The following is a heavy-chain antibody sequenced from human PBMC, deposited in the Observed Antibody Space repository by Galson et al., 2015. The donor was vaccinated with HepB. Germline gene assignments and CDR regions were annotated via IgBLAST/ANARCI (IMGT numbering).Heavy chain of an antibody. J-gene: IGHJ4*02. Sequence: SLRLSCAASGFTFGDYAMSWFRQAPGKGLEWVGFIRSKAYGGTTEYAASVKGRFTISRDDSKSIAYLQMNSLKTEDTAAYYCTRATYYYDSSGYSQIFDYWGQGTLVTVSS. CDR1: GFTFGDYA. D-gene: IGHD3-22*01. CDR2: IRSKAYGGTT. V-gene: IGHV3-49*03. CDR3: TRATYYYDSSGYSQIFDY.